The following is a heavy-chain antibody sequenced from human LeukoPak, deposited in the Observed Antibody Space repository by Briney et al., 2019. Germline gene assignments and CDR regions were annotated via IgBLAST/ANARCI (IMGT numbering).Heavy chain of an antibody. Sequence: PGGSLRLSCAASGFTFSSYAMSWVRQAPGKGLEWVSAISGSDGSTYYADSVKGRFTISRDNSKNTLYLQMNSLRAEDTAVYYCASLACSGGSCYSDAFDIWGQGTMVTVSS. CDR1: GFTFSSYA. D-gene: IGHD2-15*01. CDR2: ISGSDGST. CDR3: ASLACSGGSCYSDAFDI. V-gene: IGHV3-23*01. J-gene: IGHJ3*02.